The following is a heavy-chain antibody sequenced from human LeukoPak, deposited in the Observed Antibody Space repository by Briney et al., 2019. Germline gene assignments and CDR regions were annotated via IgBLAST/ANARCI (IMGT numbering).Heavy chain of an antibody. Sequence: GGSLRLSCAASGFTFDTYAMSWVRQAPGKGLEWVSTIGNTETYYADSVKGRFTISRDNRQNTVYLQMTSLRAEDTAVYFCAKDAIRRNGIYDAFDIWGQGTRVTVSS. CDR1: GFTFDTYA. CDR3: AKDAIRRNGIYDAFDI. V-gene: IGHV3-23*01. D-gene: IGHD2-8*01. CDR2: IGNTET. J-gene: IGHJ3*02.